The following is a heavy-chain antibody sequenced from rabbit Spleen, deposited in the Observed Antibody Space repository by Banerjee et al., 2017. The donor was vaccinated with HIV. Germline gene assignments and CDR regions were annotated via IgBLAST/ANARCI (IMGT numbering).Heavy chain of an antibody. J-gene: IGHJ6*01. CDR1: GFSFSNKA. V-gene: IGHV1S7*01. CDR2: IDPIFSTT. CDR3: AKCDGNVYCVDGMDL. Sequence: QLVESGGGLVKPEGSLKLSCTASGFSFSNKAVMCWVRQAPGKGLEWIGYIDPIFSTTHYANWVNGRFTISSHNAQNTLYLQLTSLTAADTATYFCAKCDGNVYCVDGMDLWGQGTLVTVS. D-gene: IGHD6-1*01.